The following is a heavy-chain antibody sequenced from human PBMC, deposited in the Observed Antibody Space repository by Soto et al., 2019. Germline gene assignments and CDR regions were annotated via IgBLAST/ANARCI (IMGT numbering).Heavy chain of an antibody. Sequence: EVQLVESGGGLVQPGGSLRLSCAASGFTVSTKYMSWVRQAPGKGLEWVSVIYSGGSTFYADSVRGRFTISRDNSKNTVNLQMNSLRAEDTDVYYCARDPWAADYWGQGTLVTVCS. CDR1: GFTVSTKY. CDR2: IYSGGST. D-gene: IGHD3-16*01. J-gene: IGHJ4*02. V-gene: IGHV3-66*01. CDR3: ARDPWAADY.